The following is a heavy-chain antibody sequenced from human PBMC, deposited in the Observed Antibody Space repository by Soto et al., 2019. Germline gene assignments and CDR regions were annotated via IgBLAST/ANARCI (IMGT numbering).Heavy chain of an antibody. J-gene: IGHJ6*02. CDR2: TYYRSKWYN. CDR1: GDSVSSNSAA. V-gene: IGHV6-1*01. CDR3: ARDRXYYDFWSGYPYYYGMDV. Sequence: SQTLSLTCAISGDSVSSNSAAWNWIRQSPSRGLEWLGRTYYRSKWYNDYAVSVKSRITINPDTSKNQFSLQLNSVTPEDTAVYYCARDRXYYDFWSGYPYYYGMDVWGQGTTVTVSS. D-gene: IGHD3-3*01.